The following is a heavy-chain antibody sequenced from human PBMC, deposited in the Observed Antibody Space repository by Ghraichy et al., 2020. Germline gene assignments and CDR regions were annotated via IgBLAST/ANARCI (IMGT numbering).Heavy chain of an antibody. V-gene: IGHV4-34*01. CDR1: GGSLSSYK. J-gene: IGHJ3*02. Sequence: SQTRSLTCAVYGGSLSSYKWSWIRQFPGKGLEWIGEINQSGSTKYNPSLKSRLTISEDTSKNQFSLNLNSVTAADTAVYYCALFGGGAFDIWGQGTMVTVSA. D-gene: IGHD3-10*02. CDR3: ALFGGGAFDI. CDR2: INQSGST.